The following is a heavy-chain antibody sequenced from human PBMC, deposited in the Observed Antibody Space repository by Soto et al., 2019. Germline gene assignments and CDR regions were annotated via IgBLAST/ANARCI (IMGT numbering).Heavy chain of an antibody. CDR3: AILITYYYDSSGYGDY. CDR2: ISYDGSNK. D-gene: IGHD3-22*01. Sequence: QVQLVESGGGVVQPGRSLRLSCAASGFTFSSYGMHWVRQAPGKGLEWVAVISYDGSNKYYADSVKGRFTISRDNSKNTLYLQMNSLRAEDTAVYYCAILITYYYDSSGYGDYWGQGTLVTVSS. J-gene: IGHJ4*02. V-gene: IGHV3-30*03. CDR1: GFTFSSYG.